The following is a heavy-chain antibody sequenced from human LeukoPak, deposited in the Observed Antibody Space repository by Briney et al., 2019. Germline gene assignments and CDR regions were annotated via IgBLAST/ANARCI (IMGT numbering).Heavy chain of an antibody. CDR2: ISGGNT. CDR3: AKGFTTGWSEGYLDY. Sequence: GGCLRLSCAASGFTLTNYAMNWVRQTPGKGLEWVSAISGGNTYCADSVRGRFTISRDSSKNTLYLHMDFLRAEDTAVYLCAKGFTTGWSEGYLDYWGQGTLVSVSS. CDR1: GFTLTNYA. D-gene: IGHD6-19*01. J-gene: IGHJ4*02. V-gene: IGHV3-23*01.